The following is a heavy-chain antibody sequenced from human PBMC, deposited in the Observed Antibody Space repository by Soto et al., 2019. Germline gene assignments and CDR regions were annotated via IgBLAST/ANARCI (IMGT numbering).Heavy chain of an antibody. D-gene: IGHD6-19*01. CDR2: IYYSGST. V-gene: IGHV4-59*08. CDR3: ATVAVAGQAY. CDR1: GGSISSYY. Sequence: SETLSLTCTVPGGSISSYYWSWIRQPPGKGLEWIGYIYYSGSTNYNPSLKSRVTISVDTSKNQFSLKLSSVTAADTAVYYCATVAVAGQAYWGQGTLVTVSS. J-gene: IGHJ4*02.